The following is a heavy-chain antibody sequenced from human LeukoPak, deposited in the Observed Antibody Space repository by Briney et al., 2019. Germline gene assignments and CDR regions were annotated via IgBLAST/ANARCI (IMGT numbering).Heavy chain of an antibody. CDR2: VYYSGSI. CDR1: DGSINSDY. CDR3: ARRRKVAATGDAFDV. Sequence: SETLSLTCTVSDGSINSDYWTWIRQPPGKGLEWIGYVYYSGSINYNPSLKSRVTISVDTSKTHFSLKLNSVTAADTAVYYCARRRKVAATGDAFDVWGQGTVVTVSS. J-gene: IGHJ3*01. V-gene: IGHV4-59*08. D-gene: IGHD5-12*01.